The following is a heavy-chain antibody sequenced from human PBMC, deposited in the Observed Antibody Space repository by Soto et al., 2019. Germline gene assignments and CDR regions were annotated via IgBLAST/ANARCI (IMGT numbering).Heavy chain of an antibody. V-gene: IGHV3-30*18. CDR2: ISYDGSNK. CDR1: GFTFSSYG. J-gene: IGHJ6*02. Sequence: GGSLRLSCAASGFTFSSYGMHWVRQAPGKGLEWVAVISYDGSNKYYADSVKGRFTISRDNSKNTLYLQMNSLRAEDTAVYYCAKGGETYYDFWSGHPVWGQGTTVTVSS. CDR3: AKGGETYYDFWSGHPV. D-gene: IGHD3-3*01.